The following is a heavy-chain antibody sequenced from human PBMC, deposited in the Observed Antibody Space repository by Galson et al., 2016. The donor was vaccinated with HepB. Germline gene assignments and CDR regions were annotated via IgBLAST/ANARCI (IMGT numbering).Heavy chain of an antibody. CDR2: IYYSGST. D-gene: IGHD3-9*01. Sequence: TVSGGSMSTYYWSWIRQPPGKGLEWIGYIYYSGSTNCNPSLKSRVTISVDTSKNQFSLKLSSVTAADTAVYFCARSALDYDISAGYYRPLAMDVWGQGTTVTVS. J-gene: IGHJ6*02. CDR3: ARSALDYDISAGYYRPLAMDV. V-gene: IGHV4-59*01. CDR1: GGSMSTYY.